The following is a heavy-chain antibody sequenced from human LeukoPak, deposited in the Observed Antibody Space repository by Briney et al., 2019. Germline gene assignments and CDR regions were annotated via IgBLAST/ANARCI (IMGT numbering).Heavy chain of an antibody. D-gene: IGHD3-10*01. CDR3: ARVSGSGSYYNPYYYYGMDV. J-gene: IGHJ6*02. V-gene: IGHV3-48*01. Sequence: GGSLRLSCAASGFTFSSYSMNWVRQAPGKGPEWVSYISSSSSTIYYADSVKGRFTISRDNAKNSLYLQMNSLRAEDTAVYYCARVSGSGSYYNPYYYYGMDVWGQGTTVTVSS. CDR2: ISSSSSTI. CDR1: GFTFSSYS.